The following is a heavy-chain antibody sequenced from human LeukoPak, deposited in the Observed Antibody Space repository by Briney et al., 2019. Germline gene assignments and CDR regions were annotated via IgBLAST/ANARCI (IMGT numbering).Heavy chain of an antibody. CDR3: ATGLKYYYGSGDNY. V-gene: IGHV1-24*01. D-gene: IGHD3-10*01. CDR2: FDPEDGET. CDR1: GYTLTELS. Sequence: ASVKDSCKVSGYTLTELSMHWVRQAPGKGLEWMGGFDPEDGETIYAEKFQGRVTMTEDTSTDTAYMELSSMRSEDTAVYYCATGLKYYYGSGDNYWGQGTLVTVSS. J-gene: IGHJ4*02.